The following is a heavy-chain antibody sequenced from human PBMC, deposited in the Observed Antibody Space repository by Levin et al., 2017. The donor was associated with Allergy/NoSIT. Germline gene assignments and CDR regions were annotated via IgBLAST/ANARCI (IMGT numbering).Heavy chain of an antibody. CDR2: INPNSGVT. J-gene: IGHJ4*02. CDR1: AYNFPAYY. V-gene: IGHV1-2*02. Sequence: GESLKISCKASAYNFPAYYMHWVRQAPGQGLEWMGWINPNSGVTNYTQSFQGRVTMTRDTATSTAYMELNWLKSDDTALYYCARGGPFAWGYFDSWGQGTLVTVSS. D-gene: IGHD7-27*01. CDR3: ARGGPFAWGYFDS.